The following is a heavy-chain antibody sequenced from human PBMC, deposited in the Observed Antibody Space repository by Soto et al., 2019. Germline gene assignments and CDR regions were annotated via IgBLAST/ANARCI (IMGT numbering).Heavy chain of an antibody. D-gene: IGHD6-19*01. CDR1: GGTFSSYA. CDR3: ARGKAVAGIPYYYYGMDV. Sequence: ASVKVSCTASGGTFSSYAISWVRQAPGQGLEWMGGIIPIFGTANYAQKFQGRVTITADESTSTAYMELSSLRSEDTAVYYCARGKAVAGIPYYYYGMDVWGQGTTVTVSS. V-gene: IGHV1-69*13. CDR2: IIPIFGTA. J-gene: IGHJ6*02.